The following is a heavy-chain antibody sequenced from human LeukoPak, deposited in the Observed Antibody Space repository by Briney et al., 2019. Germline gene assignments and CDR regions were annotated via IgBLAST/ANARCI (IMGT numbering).Heavy chain of an antibody. CDR3: AKDAGLTGTTWFDS. CDR2: ISGNGAST. CDR1: GITFKNYA. V-gene: IGHV3-23*01. Sequence: GWSLRLSCAASGITFKNYAMSWARQAPGKGPEWVSGISGNGASTYYADSAKGRFTISRINAADTLYLQMNSLRVDDTAVYYCAKDAGLTGTTWFDSWGQGTLVTVSS. D-gene: IGHD1-20*01. J-gene: IGHJ5*01.